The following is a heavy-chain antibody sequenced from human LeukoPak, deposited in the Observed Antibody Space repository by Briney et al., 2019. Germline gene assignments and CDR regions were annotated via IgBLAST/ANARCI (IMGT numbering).Heavy chain of an antibody. V-gene: IGHV4-59*01. J-gene: IGHJ3*02. CDR1: GGSISSYY. CDR3: ARLNWSENAFDI. D-gene: IGHD1-1*01. Sequence: SETLSLTCTVSGGSISSYYWSWIRQPPGKGLEWIGYIYYSGSTNYNPSLKSRVTISVDTSKNQFSLKLSSVTAADTAVYYFARLNWSENAFDIWGQGTMVTVSS. CDR2: IYYSGST.